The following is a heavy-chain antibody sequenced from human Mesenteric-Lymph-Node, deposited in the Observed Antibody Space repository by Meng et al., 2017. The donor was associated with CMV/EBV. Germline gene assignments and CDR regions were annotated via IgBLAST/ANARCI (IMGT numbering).Heavy chain of an antibody. V-gene: IGHV4-39*07. D-gene: IGHD3-10*01. CDR2: IYYSGST. Sequence: GSLRLSCTVSGGSISSNNYYWGWIRQPPGKGLEWIGSIYYSGSTYYNPSLKSRVTISVDTSKNQFSLKLSSVTAADTAVYYCARVRSRAGMDVWGQGTTVTVSS. J-gene: IGHJ6*02. CDR3: ARVRSRAGMDV. CDR1: GGSISSNNYY.